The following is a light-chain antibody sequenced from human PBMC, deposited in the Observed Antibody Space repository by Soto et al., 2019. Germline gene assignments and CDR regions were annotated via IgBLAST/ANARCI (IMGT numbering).Light chain of an antibody. CDR3: QQLNSYPPT. Sequence: IQLTQSPSSLSASVGDRVTVTCRASQGISSYLAWYQQQPGKAPKLLIYAASTLQRGVSSRFSGSGSGTDFTLTISSLQPEDFATYYCQQLNSYPPTFGQGIKLEIK. CDR1: QGISSY. J-gene: IGKJ2*01. V-gene: IGKV1-9*01. CDR2: AAS.